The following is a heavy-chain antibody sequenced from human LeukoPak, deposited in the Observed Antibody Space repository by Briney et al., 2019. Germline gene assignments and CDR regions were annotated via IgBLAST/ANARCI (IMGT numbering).Heavy chain of an antibody. V-gene: IGHV4-59*11. CDR1: GGSIRSHY. D-gene: IGHD3-10*01. Sequence: SETLSLTCSVSGGSIRSHYWSWIRQPPGKGLEWIGYIYNSGTTNYNPSLKSRITMSVDTSRNQFSLWLSSVTAADTAVYYCASVRRGFGESSKYYAYYYMGVWGKGTTVTISS. CDR3: ASVRRGFGESSKYYAYYYMGV. CDR2: IYNSGTT. J-gene: IGHJ6*03.